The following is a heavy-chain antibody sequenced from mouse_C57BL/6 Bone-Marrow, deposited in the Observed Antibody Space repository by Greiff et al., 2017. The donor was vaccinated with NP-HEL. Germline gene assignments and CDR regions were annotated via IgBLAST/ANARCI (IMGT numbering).Heavy chain of an antibody. CDR2: IHPNSGST. CDR3: ASRRPCDGYYVGWYFDV. CDR1: GYTFTSYW. V-gene: IGHV1-64*01. J-gene: IGHJ1*03. Sequence: QVQLKQPGAELVKPGASVKLSCKASGYTFTSYWMHWVKQRPGQGLEWIGMIHPNSGSTNYNEKFKSKATLTVDKSSSTAYMQLSSLTSEDSAVYCGASRRPCDGYYVGWYFDVWGTGTTVTVSS. D-gene: IGHD2-3*01.